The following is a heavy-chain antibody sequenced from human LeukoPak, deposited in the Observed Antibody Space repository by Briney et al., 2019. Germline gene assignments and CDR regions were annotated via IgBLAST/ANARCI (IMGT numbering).Heavy chain of an antibody. V-gene: IGHV3-30*02. J-gene: IGHJ6*03. CDR2: IRYDGSNE. Sequence: PGGSLRLSCAASGFTFSSYGMHWVRQAPGKGLEWVSFIRYDGSNEYYADSVRGRFTISRDNSKNTLYLQMNSLRAEDTAVYYCAKDWGSGGSWFYYYYMDVWGKGTTVTISS. CDR3: AKDWGSGGSWFYYYYMDV. CDR1: GFTFSSYG. D-gene: IGHD2-15*01.